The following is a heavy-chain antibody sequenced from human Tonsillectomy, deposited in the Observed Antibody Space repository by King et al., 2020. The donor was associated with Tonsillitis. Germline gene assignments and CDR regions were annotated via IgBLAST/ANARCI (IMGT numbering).Heavy chain of an antibody. J-gene: IGHJ2*01. CDR3: AKDTLDFCDNVKTHFDL. CDR1: GGSITNYH. CDR2: IATSGYT. V-gene: IGHV4-4*07. D-gene: IGHD3-16*01. Sequence: VQLQESGPGVVKPSESLSLTCTVSGGSITNYHWSWVRQPAGEGLEWIGRIATSGYTNYNPSLRSRVTMSIQTSKRQISLNLDSVTAADTAVYYCAKDTLDFCDNVKTHFDLWGRGTLVIVSS.